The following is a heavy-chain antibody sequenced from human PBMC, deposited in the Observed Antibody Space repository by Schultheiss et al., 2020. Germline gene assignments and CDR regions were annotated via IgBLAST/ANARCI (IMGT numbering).Heavy chain of an antibody. D-gene: IGHD6-13*01. CDR2: IKQDGSEK. V-gene: IGHV3-7*01. CDR3: AGDLSSPTEF. CDR1: GLAYSTSW. J-gene: IGHJ4*02. Sequence: GGSLRLSCTPSGLAYSTSWMSWVRQAPGKGLEWVANIKQDGSEKYYLDSVKGRFTISRDNTKNSVYLQLNNLRAEDTAVYYCAGDLSSPTEFWGQGTLVTVSS.